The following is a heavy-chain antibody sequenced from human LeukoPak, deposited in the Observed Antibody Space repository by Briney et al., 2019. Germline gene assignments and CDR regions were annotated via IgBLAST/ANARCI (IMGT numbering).Heavy chain of an antibody. J-gene: IGHJ3*02. CDR3: AGDKEEMVRAPYAFGI. CDR2: IKQDGSEK. CDR1: GFTFSRYW. V-gene: IGHV3-7*01. D-gene: IGHD3-10*01. Sequence: GGSLRLSCAASGFTFSRYWMTWVRQAPGKGLEWVANIKQDGSEKYYVDSVKGRFTISRDNARNSLYLQMNSLRAEDTAVYYCAGDKEEMVRAPYAFGIWGQGTMVTVSS.